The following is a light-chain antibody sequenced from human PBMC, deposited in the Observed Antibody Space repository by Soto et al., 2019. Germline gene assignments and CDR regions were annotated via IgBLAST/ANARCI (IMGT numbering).Light chain of an antibody. CDR3: QQYNSFSET. V-gene: IGKV1-5*01. Sequence: DIQMTQSPSTLSASVGDRVTITSRASQTISSWLAWYQQIPGKGPKVLIYDASNLASGVPSRFSGSGSGTEFTLTINSLQPDDFATYYCQQYNSFSETFGQGTKVDIK. J-gene: IGKJ1*01. CDR2: DAS. CDR1: QTISSW.